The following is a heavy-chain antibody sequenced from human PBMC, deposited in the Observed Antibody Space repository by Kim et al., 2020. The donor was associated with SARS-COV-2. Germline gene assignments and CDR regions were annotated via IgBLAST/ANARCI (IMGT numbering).Heavy chain of an antibody. Sequence: TNYNPPLKSRVTKALDSSKNQFSLKLTSVTAADTAVYFCASGGTDQLAQLWGQGTLVTVSS. D-gene: IGHD2-2*01. CDR2: T. CDR3: ASGGTDQLAQL. J-gene: IGHJ4*02. V-gene: IGHV4-59*09.